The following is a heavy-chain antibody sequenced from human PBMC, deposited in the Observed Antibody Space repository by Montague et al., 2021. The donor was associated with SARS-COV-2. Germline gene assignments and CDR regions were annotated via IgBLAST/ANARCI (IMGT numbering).Heavy chain of an antibody. CDR2: INQDGGEK. D-gene: IGHD2-8*01. CDR1: GFGFSRYW. CDR3: ATFKYCTTSTCAVEPYYYYYSGMDV. Sequence: SLRLSCAASGFGFSRYWMTWVRQAPGKGLEWMANINQDGGEKYYVDSVKGRFTVSRDNAKNSLYLQLNSLRDEDTAVYYCATFKYCTTSTCAVEPYYYYYSGMDVWGQGTTVTVSS. V-gene: IGHV3-7*01. J-gene: IGHJ6*02.